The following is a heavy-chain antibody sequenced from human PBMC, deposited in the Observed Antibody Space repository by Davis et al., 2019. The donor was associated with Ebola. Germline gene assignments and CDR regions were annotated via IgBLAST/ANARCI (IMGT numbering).Heavy chain of an antibody. J-gene: IGHJ4*02. CDR2: IWYDGSNK. CDR3: AKADSSGYYYVWSFDY. D-gene: IGHD3-22*01. V-gene: IGHV3-30*02. CDR1: GFTFSSYG. Sequence: GESLKISCAASGFTFSSYGMHWVRQAPGKGLEWVAVIWYDGSNKYYADSVKGRFTISRDNSKNTLYLQMNSLRAEDTAVYYCAKADSSGYYYVWSFDYWGQGTLVTVSS.